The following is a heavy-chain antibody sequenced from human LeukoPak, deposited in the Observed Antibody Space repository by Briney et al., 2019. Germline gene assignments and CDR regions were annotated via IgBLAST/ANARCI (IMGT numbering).Heavy chain of an antibody. CDR1: GFTFSSYC. CDR2: IKKDGSEK. CDR3: ARGLSGVTGYTYGRGIDY. Sequence: GGSLRLSCTASGFTFSSYCMSWVRQAPGKGLEWVANIKKDGSEKYYVDSAKGRFTISRDNAKTSLYLQMNSLRAEDTALYYCARGLSGVTGYTYGRGIDYWGQGTLVTVSS. D-gene: IGHD5-18*01. J-gene: IGHJ4*02. V-gene: IGHV3-7*01.